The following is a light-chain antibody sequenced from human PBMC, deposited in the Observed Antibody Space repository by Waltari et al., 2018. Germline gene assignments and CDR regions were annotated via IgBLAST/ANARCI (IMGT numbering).Light chain of an antibody. CDR2: KAS. CDR1: QSISSW. Sequence: DIQMTQSPSTLSPSVGNRVTITCRASQSISSWLAWYPQKPGKAPKLLIYKASSLESGVPSRFSGSGSGTEFTLNISSLEPDDFAIYYCQQYKSYSRTFGQGTKVEIK. V-gene: IGKV1-5*03. J-gene: IGKJ1*01. CDR3: QQYKSYSRT.